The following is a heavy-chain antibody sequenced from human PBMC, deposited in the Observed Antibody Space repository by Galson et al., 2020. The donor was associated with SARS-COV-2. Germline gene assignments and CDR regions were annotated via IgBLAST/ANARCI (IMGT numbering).Heavy chain of an antibody. J-gene: IGHJ4*02. V-gene: IGHV4-31*03. CDR1: GDYISNGDHY. CDR3: AREDHSGSYPFDY. CDR2: IYYSGSA. D-gene: IGHD1-26*01. Sequence: ASETVSLTCTVSGDYISNGDHYWSWIRQHPGKGLEWIGYIYYSGSAYFNPSLKSRFTMSVDTSKNQFSLHLSSVTAADTAVYYCAREDHSGSYPFDYWGQGTLVTVSS.